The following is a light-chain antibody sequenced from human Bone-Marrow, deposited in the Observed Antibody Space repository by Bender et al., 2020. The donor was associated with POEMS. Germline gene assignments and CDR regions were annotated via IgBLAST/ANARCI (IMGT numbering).Light chain of an antibody. V-gene: IGLV2-23*01. CDR2: EGT. Sequence: QSALTQPASVSGSPGQSITISCPGTSSDVGSYNVVSWYQQHPGKAPKVMIYEGTERPSGVSNRFSGSKSGNTASLTISGLQAEDEADYYCCSYAGSYTYVFATGTKVTVL. CDR3: CSYAGSYTYV. CDR1: SSDVGSYNV. J-gene: IGLJ1*01.